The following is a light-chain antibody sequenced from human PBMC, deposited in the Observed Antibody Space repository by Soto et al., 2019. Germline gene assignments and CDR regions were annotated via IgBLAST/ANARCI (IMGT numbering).Light chain of an antibody. CDR1: QSVSSY. J-gene: IGKJ1*01. Sequence: EIVLTQSPSTLSLSPGERATLSCRASQSVSSYLAWYEEKPGQAPRLLSHGASTRAPGFPARFSGSGSGTEFTLTISSLKSEDFAVYYCQQYNNWPWTFGQGTKVDIK. V-gene: IGKV3-15*01. CDR3: QQYNNWPWT. CDR2: GAS.